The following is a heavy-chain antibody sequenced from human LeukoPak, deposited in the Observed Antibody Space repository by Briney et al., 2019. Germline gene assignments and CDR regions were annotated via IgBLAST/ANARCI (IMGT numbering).Heavy chain of an antibody. V-gene: IGHV3-23*01. CDR2: ISDSGGST. D-gene: IGHD2-8*01. Sequence: GGSLRPSCAASGFTFSSYAMSWVRQAAGKGLEWVSAISDSGGSTDDADSVKGRFTISRDNSKNTLYLQMNSLRAEDTAVYYCAKDTSIGRYCTNGVCSPFDYWGQGTLVTVSS. J-gene: IGHJ4*02. CDR3: AKDTSIGRYCTNGVCSPFDY. CDR1: GFTFSSYA.